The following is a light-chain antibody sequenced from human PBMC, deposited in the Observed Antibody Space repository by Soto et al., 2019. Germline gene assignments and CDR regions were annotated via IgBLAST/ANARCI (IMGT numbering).Light chain of an antibody. J-gene: IGKJ2*01. CDR3: QQYNNWPPFT. V-gene: IGKV3-15*01. CDR1: QRVYSN. CDR2: AAS. Sequence: EIAMTQSPVTLSVSPGERATLSCRASQRVYSNLAWYQHKPGQAPRLLIYAASTRATGIPARFSGSGSGTEFTLTISSLQPEDFAVYFCQQYNNWPPFTFGQGTKLEIK.